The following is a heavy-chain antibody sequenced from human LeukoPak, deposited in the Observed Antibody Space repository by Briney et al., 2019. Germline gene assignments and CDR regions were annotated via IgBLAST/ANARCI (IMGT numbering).Heavy chain of an antibody. Sequence: PGGSLRLSCAASGFTFSRFGMHWVRQAPGKGLEWVALISYDGSNEYYADSVKGRFTISKDNSKNTLYLQMNSLRAEDTAGYYCYKDGFCSSAICYPRLLEYWGQGTQDKVS. CDR3: YKDGFCSSAICYPRLLEY. CDR1: GFTFSRFG. J-gene: IGHJ4*02. CDR2: ISYDGSNE. D-gene: IGHD2-2*01. V-gene: IGHV3-30*18.